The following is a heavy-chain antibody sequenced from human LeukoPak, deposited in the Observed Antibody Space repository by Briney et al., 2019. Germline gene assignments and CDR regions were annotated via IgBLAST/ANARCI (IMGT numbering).Heavy chain of an antibody. Sequence: GASVKVSCKASGGTFSSYAISWVRQAPGQGLEWMGGIIPIFGTANYAQKFQGRVTITADEPTSTAYMELSSLRSEDTAVYYCARGWLRRYYYYYMDVWGKGTTVTVSS. D-gene: IGHD5-24*01. CDR2: IIPIFGTA. CDR1: GGTFSSYA. J-gene: IGHJ6*03. V-gene: IGHV1-69*13. CDR3: ARGWLRRYYYYYMDV.